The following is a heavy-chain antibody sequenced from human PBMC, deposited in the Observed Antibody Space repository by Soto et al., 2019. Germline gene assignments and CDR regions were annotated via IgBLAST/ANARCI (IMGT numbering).Heavy chain of an antibody. J-gene: IGHJ6*02. CDR3: AFGWRSYPDYGLDV. D-gene: IGHD3-10*01. CDR1: GGSFSAYA. Sequence: QVQVVQSGAEVKKPGSSVKVSCRAPGGSFSAYALSWVRQSPGQGLEWMGGIIPVFGTTNYARKFQGRLSVTADRGARTASAYMELGSLRSEGKAIYYCAFGWRSYPDYGLDVWGRGTTVIVSS. V-gene: IGHV1-69*01. CDR2: IIPVFGTT.